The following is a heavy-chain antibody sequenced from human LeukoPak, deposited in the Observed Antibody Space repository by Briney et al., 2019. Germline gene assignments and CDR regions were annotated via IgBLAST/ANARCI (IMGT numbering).Heavy chain of an antibody. J-gene: IGHJ4*02. CDR1: GFTFSSYG. V-gene: IGHV3-23*01. D-gene: IGHD6-19*01. CDR3: ARVQRGIAVALDY. CDR2: VDYSGGDT. Sequence: GGSLRLSCAASGFTFSSYGMSWIRQAPGKGLEWVSSVDYSGGDTHYADSVMGRFTISRDNSKNTLYLQLNSLRAEDTAVYYCARVQRGIAVALDYWGQGTLATVSS.